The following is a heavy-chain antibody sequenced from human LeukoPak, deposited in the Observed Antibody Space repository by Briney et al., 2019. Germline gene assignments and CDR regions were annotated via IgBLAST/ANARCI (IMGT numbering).Heavy chain of an antibody. J-gene: IGHJ4*02. CDR3: AVGIAVAGSGY. V-gene: IGHV3-21*01. D-gene: IGHD6-19*01. CDR2: ISSSSSYI. Sequence: PGGSLRLSCAASGFTFSSYSMNWVRQAPGKGLEWVSSISSSSSYIYYADSVKGRFTISRDNAKNSLYLQMNSLRAEDTAVYYCAVGIAVAGSGYWGQGTLVTVSS. CDR1: GFTFSSYS.